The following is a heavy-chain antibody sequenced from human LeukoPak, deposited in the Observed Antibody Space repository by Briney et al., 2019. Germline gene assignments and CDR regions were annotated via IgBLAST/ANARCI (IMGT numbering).Heavy chain of an antibody. CDR2: ISYDGSNK. CDR3: ANLYHTYSSGWPNFDY. J-gene: IGHJ4*02. D-gene: IGHD6-19*01. V-gene: IGHV3-30*18. Sequence: QTGGSLRLSCAASGFTFSSYGMPWVRQAPGKGLEWVAVISYDGSNKYYADSVKGRFTISRDNSKNTLYLQMNSLRAEDTAVYYCANLYHTYSSGWPNFDYWGQGTLVTVSS. CDR1: GFTFSSYG.